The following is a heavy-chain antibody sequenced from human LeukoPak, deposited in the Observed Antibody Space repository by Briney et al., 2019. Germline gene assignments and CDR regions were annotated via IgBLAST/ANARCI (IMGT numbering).Heavy chain of an antibody. Sequence: GASVKVSCKASGGTFSSYAISWVRQAPGQGLEWMGGIIPMYGTPNYAQKFQGRVTITADKSTSTAYKELSSLRYEDTAVYYCARAHDSSGFQAYWGHGTLVTVSS. V-gene: IGHV1-69*06. D-gene: IGHD3-22*01. CDR3: ARAHDSSGFQAY. CDR1: GGTFSSYA. CDR2: IIPMYGTP. J-gene: IGHJ4*01.